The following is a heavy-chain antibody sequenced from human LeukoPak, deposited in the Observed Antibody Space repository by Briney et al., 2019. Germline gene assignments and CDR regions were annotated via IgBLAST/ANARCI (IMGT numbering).Heavy chain of an antibody. CDR2: VDPEDDKA. Sequence: ASVKISCKVSAYTFTDYYMHWVQQAPGKGLEWMGLVDPEDDKAIYAEKFQGRVTITADTSTDTAYMELSSLRSEDTAVYYCATDPRIAVAGTGFYYWGQGTLVTVSS. D-gene: IGHD6-19*01. J-gene: IGHJ4*02. CDR1: AYTFTDYY. V-gene: IGHV1-69-2*01. CDR3: ATDPRIAVAGTGFYY.